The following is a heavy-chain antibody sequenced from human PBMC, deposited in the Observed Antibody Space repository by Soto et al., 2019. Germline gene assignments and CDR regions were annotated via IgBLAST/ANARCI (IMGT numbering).Heavy chain of an antibody. CDR2: IYHSGST. V-gene: IGHV4-30-2*01. CDR3: ASGRFYGDYDY. Sequence: PSETLSLTCTVSGGYISSGCYSWSWIRQPPGKGLEWIGYIYHSGSTYYNPSLKSRVTISVDRSKNQFSLKLSSVTAADTAVYYCASGRFYGDYDYWGQGTLVTVSS. D-gene: IGHD4-17*01. CDR1: GGYISSGCYS. J-gene: IGHJ4*02.